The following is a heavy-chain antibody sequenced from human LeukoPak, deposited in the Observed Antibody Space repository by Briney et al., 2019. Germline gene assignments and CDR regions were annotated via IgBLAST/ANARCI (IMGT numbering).Heavy chain of an antibody. CDR2: IWYDGSRK. CDR3: ANELVEGNQFED. D-gene: IGHD2-8*02. Sequence: GGSLRLSCAASGFPFSAYAMHWVRQAPGKGLERVAVIWYDGSRKMYANSVKGRFTISRDNSKNALYLQMDSLRAEDTAVYYCANELVEGNQFEDWGQGPLVTVSS. J-gene: IGHJ4*02. CDR1: GFPFSAYA. V-gene: IGHV3-30*02.